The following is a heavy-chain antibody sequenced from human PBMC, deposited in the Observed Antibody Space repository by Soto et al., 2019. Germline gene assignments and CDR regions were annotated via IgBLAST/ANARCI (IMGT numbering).Heavy chain of an antibody. D-gene: IGHD4-17*01. Sequence: SETLSLTCTVSGGSISSYYWSWIRQPPGKGLEWIGYIYYSGSTNYNPSLKSRVTISVDTSKNQFSLKLSSVTAADTAVYYCARRSYGDYFDYWGQGTLVTVSS. J-gene: IGHJ4*02. CDR2: IYYSGST. V-gene: IGHV4-59*08. CDR3: ARRSYGDYFDY. CDR1: GGSISSYY.